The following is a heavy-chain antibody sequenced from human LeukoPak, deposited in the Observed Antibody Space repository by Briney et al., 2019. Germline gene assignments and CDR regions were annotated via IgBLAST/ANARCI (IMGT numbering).Heavy chain of an antibody. Sequence: PSETLSLTCTVSGGSISSYYWSWIRQPPGKGLEWIGYIYYSGSTNYNPSLKSRVTISVDTSKNQFSLKLSSVTAADTAVYYCARDRGSSGWFDYWGQGTPVTVSS. CDR1: GGSISSYY. D-gene: IGHD3-10*01. CDR3: ARDRGSSGWFDY. V-gene: IGHV4-59*12. CDR2: IYYSGST. J-gene: IGHJ4*02.